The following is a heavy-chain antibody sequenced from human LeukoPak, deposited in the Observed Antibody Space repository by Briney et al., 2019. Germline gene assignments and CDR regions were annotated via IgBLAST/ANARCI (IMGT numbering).Heavy chain of an antibody. CDR1: GFTFSSYA. V-gene: IGHV3-23*01. Sequence: PGGSLRLSCAASGFTFSSYAMSWVRQAPGKGLEWVSAISGSGGSTYYADSVKGRFTISRDDSKNTLYLQMNSLRAEDTAVYYCAKVWRLTTGYFDYWGQGTLVTVSS. D-gene: IGHD4-17*01. CDR2: ISGSGGST. J-gene: IGHJ4*02. CDR3: AKVWRLTTGYFDY.